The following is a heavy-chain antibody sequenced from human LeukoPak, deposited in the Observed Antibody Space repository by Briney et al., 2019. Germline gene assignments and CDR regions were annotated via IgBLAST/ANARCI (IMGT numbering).Heavy chain of an antibody. Sequence: GGSLRLSCAASGFTFSSYSMNWVRQAPGKGLEWVSSISSSSSYICYADSVKGRFTISRDNAKNSLYLQMNSLRAEDTAVYYCARDYDGDYVDYWGQGTLVTVSS. CDR1: GFTFSSYS. CDR3: ARDYDGDYVDY. V-gene: IGHV3-21*01. CDR2: ISSSSSYI. J-gene: IGHJ4*02. D-gene: IGHD3-16*01.